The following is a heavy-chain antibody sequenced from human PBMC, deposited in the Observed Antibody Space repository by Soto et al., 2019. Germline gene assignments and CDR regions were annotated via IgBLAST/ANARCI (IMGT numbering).Heavy chain of an antibody. CDR2: IDYSGRT. Sequence: EXRSLPWTGFCSSITTDHWSWIRHPPGKGLEFIGYIDYSGRTDYNPSLRGRVTISLDTPNKHCSLNLSSVTAADTAAYYCERNWFLLDGRYYFHYWGHGTPVTVS. V-gene: IGHV4-59*01. J-gene: IGHJ4*01. D-gene: IGHD3-3*01. CDR3: ERNWFLLDGRYYFHY. CDR1: CSSITTDH.